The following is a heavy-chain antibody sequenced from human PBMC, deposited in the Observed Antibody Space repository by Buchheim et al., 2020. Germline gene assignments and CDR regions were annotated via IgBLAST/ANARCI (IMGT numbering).Heavy chain of an antibody. Sequence: QVQLVESGGGVVQPGRSLRLSCAASGFTFSSYAMHWVRQAPGKGLEWVAVISYDGSNKYYADSVKGRFTISRDNSKNTLYLQMNSLRAEDTAVYYGARDANIGRLVYGDYVDYFDYWGQGTL. CDR1: GFTFSSYA. D-gene: IGHD4-17*01. CDR2: ISYDGSNK. J-gene: IGHJ4*02. CDR3: ARDANIGRLVYGDYVDYFDY. V-gene: IGHV3-30*04.